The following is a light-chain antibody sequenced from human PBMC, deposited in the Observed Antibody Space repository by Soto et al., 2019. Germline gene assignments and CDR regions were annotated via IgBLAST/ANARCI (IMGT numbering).Light chain of an antibody. V-gene: IGKV1-5*01. Sequence: DIQMTQSPSTLSASVGDRVTITCRASQTISSWLAWYQQQPGKAPKLLIYDVSSLESGVPSRFSGSGSGTEFTLTINSLQPDDFATYYCQQYNTYSGTFGPGTKVDIK. CDR1: QTISSW. CDR2: DVS. J-gene: IGKJ1*01. CDR3: QQYNTYSGT.